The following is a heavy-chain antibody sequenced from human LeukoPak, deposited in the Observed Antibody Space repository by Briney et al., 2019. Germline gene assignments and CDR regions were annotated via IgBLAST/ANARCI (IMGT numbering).Heavy chain of an antibody. J-gene: IGHJ6*02. CDR3: ASALRITMVRGAGPVAYYSGMDV. V-gene: IGHV3-7*01. D-gene: IGHD3-10*01. CDR2: IKHDGSEK. CDR1: GFTFSSYW. Sequence: GGSLRLSCAASGFTFSSYWLSWVRQAPGKGLEWVGNIKHDGSEKYYVDSVKGRFTISSDNSKATLYLQMHSLRAEDTAVYYCASALRITMVRGAGPVAYYSGMDVWGQGTTVTVSS.